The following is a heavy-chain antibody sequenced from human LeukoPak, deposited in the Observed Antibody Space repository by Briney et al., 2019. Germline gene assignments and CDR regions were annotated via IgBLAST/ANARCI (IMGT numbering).Heavy chain of an antibody. CDR3: ARVGYDILTGYYPFDY. D-gene: IGHD3-9*01. CDR1: GFTFINYS. J-gene: IGHJ4*02. CDR2: ISTNSAFI. Sequence: GGSLRLSCTASGFTFINYSMNWVRQAPGKGLEWVSSISTNSAFIYYADSVRGRFTISRDNAKNSLYLQMNSLRAEDTAVYYCARVGYDILTGYYPFDYWGQGTLVTVSS. V-gene: IGHV3-21*01.